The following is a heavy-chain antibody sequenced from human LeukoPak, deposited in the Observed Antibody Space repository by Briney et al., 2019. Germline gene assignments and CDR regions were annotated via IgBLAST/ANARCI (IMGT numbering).Heavy chain of an antibody. V-gene: IGHV4-61*02. J-gene: IGHJ4*02. CDR2: IYTRGST. D-gene: IGHD3-3*01. Sequence: PSQTLSLTCTVSVGSISSGSYYWSWIRQPAGKGLEWIGRIYTRGSTNYNPSLKSRVTISVDTSKNQFSLKLSSVTAADTAVYYCSALEWLSERVDYWGQGTLVTVSS. CDR1: VGSISSGSYY. CDR3: SALEWLSERVDY.